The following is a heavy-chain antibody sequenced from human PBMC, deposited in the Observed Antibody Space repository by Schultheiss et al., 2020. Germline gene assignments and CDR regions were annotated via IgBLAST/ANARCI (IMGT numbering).Heavy chain of an antibody. J-gene: IGHJ3*02. CDR1: GGSISSGGYS. CDR2: IYHSGST. CDR3: ARGRLRSSKVGAFDI. V-gene: IGHV4-30-2*01. D-gene: IGHD3-3*01. Sequence: SETLSVTCAVSGGSISSGGYSWSWIRQPPGKGLEWIGYIYHSGSTYYNPSLKSRVTISVDRSKNQFSLKLSSVTAADTAVYYCARGRLRSSKVGAFDIWGQGTMVTVSS.